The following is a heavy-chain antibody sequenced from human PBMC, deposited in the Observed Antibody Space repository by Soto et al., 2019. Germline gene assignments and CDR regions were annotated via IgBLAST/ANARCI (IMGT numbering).Heavy chain of an antibody. CDR1: GGSLSGYY. D-gene: IGHD5-12*01. CDR3: ARGQEGVVATH. V-gene: IGHV4-34*01. Sequence: QVQLQQWGAGLLKPSETLSLNCAVNGGSLSGYYWSWIRQPPGKGLEWIGEIKDGGRTNYSPSLKSRATISSATSNTPFSRRLYSVTAADTGVYYCARGQEGVVATHWDQGTLVTVSS. CDR2: IKDGGRT. J-gene: IGHJ4*02.